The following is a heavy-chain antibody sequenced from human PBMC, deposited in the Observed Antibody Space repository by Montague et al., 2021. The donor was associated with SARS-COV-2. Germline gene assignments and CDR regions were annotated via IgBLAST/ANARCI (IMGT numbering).Heavy chain of an antibody. CDR2: ISSGDSTI. CDR1: GFIFSVYE. Sequence: SLRLSCAASGFIFSVYEMNWVRQAPGKGLEWVSYISSGDSTIYYADSVKGRFTISRDNAKNSLYLQMNSLRAEDTALYYCARGSRGGYTLIYWGQGTLVTVSS. J-gene: IGHJ4*02. V-gene: IGHV3-48*03. D-gene: IGHD5-24*01. CDR3: ARGSRGGYTLIY.